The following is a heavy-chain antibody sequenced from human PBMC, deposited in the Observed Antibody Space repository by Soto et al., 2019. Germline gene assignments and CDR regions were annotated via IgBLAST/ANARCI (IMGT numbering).Heavy chain of an antibody. D-gene: IGHD3-10*01. V-gene: IGHV4-61*01. CDR2: IYYSGST. J-gene: IGHJ6*02. CDR3: ARASYGSGSYKGSNYYGMDV. Sequence: SETLSLTCTVSGGSVSSGSYYWSWIRQPPGKGLEWIGYIYYSGSTNYNPSLKSRVTISVDTSKNQFSLKLSSVTAADTAVYYCARASYGSGSYKGSNYYGMDVWGQGTTVTVSS. CDR1: GGSVSSGSYY.